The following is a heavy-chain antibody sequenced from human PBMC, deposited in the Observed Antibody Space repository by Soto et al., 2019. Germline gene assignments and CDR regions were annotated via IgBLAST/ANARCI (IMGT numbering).Heavy chain of an antibody. Sequence: SETLSLTCPVSCGSVTNSSYYWSWIRQSPGKVLEWIGGVYYRGRSYSKSSVKSRVTISVDTSKNRFSLSLNSVTASDTAVYFCVSQRTTVPTQAYFDYWGPGALVTVSS. D-gene: IGHD4-17*01. J-gene: IGHJ4*02. CDR2: VYYRGRS. V-gene: IGHV4-39*01. CDR3: VSQRTTVPTQAYFDY. CDR1: CGSVTNSSYY.